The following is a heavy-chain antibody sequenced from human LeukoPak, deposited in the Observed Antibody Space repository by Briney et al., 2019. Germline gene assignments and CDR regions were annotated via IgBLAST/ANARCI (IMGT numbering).Heavy chain of an antibody. Sequence: SETLSLTCTVSGGSISSYYWSWIRQPPGKGLEWIGYIYYSGGTNYNPSLKSRVTISVDTSKNQFSLKLSSVTAADTAVYYCASQSSGYYLGWFDPWGQGTLVTVSS. CDR3: ASQSSGYYLGWFDP. V-gene: IGHV4-59*01. D-gene: IGHD3-22*01. CDR2: IYYSGGT. CDR1: GGSISSYY. J-gene: IGHJ5*02.